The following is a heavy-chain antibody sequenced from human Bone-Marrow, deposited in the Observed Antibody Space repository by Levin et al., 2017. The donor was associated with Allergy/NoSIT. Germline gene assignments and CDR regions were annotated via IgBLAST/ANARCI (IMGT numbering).Heavy chain of an antibody. CDR1: GYTFTGYY. V-gene: IGHV1-2*02. CDR2: INPNSGGT. J-gene: IGHJ6*02. Sequence: GASVKVSCKASGYTFTGYYMHWVRQAPGQGLEWMGWINPNSGGTNYAQKFQGRVTMTRDTSISTAYMELSRLRSDDTAVYYCARELTIAIRMPKGYCSSTSCTERYYYYGMDVWGQGTTVTVSS. CDR3: ARELTIAIRMPKGYCSSTSCTERYYYYGMDV. D-gene: IGHD2-2*01.